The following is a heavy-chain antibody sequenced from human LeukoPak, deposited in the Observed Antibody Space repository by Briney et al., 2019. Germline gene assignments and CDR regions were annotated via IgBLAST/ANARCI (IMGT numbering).Heavy chain of an antibody. CDR3: ARDTTSIAYCGGDCYSDAFDI. CDR2: IIPIFGTA. J-gene: IGHJ3*02. Sequence: SVKVSCKASGGTFSNYAISWVRQAPGQGLEWMGGIIPIFGTANYAQKFQGRVTITADESTSTAYMELSSLRSEDTAVYYCARDTTSIAYCGGDCYSDAFDIWGQGTMVTVSS. CDR1: GGTFSNYA. V-gene: IGHV1-69*13. D-gene: IGHD2-21*01.